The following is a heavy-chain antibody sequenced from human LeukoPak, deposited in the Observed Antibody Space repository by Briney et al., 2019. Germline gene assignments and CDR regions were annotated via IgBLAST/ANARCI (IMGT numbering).Heavy chain of an antibody. CDR1: VCTFTSFG. CDR3: ARVGYYDFWSGPTKYYYYMDV. V-gene: IGHV1-18*01. J-gene: IGHJ6*03. Sequence: ASVKVSCKASVCTFTSFGIIWVRQAPGQGLEWMGWISAYNGNTNYAQKLQGRVTMTTDTSTSTAYMELRSLRSDDTAVYYCARVGYYDFWSGPTKYYYYMDVWGKGTTVTVSS. CDR2: ISAYNGNT. D-gene: IGHD3-3*01.